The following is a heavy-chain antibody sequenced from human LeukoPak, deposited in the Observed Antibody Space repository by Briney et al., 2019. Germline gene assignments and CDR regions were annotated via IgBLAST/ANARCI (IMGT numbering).Heavy chain of an antibody. CDR3: ARDPRSHIEAPY. Sequence: GGSLRLSCAASGFTFSSYAMHWVRQAPGKGLEWVAVISYDGSNKYYADSVKGRFTISRDNSKNTLYLQMNSLRAEDTAVYYCARDPRSHIEAPYWGQGTLVTVSS. CDR1: GFTFSSYA. D-gene: IGHD2-21*01. J-gene: IGHJ4*02. CDR2: ISYDGSNK. V-gene: IGHV3-30-3*01.